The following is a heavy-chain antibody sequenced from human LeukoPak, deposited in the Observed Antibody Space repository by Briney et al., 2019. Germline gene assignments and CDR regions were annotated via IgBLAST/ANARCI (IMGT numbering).Heavy chain of an antibody. CDR2: ISYDGSNK. V-gene: IGHV3-30-3*01. J-gene: IGHJ4*02. D-gene: IGHD3-22*01. CDR3: ARDGGSGYYYSFDY. Sequence: GRSLRLSCAASGFTFSSYAMLWVRQAPGKGLEWVAVISYDGSNKYYADSVKGRFTISRDNSKNTLYLQMNSLRAEDTAVYYCARDGGSGYYYSFDYWGQGTLVTVSS. CDR1: GFTFSSYA.